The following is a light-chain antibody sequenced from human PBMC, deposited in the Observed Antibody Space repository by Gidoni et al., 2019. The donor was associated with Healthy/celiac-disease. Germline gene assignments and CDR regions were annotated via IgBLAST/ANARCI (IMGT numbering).Light chain of an antibody. J-gene: IGKJ2*01. Sequence: EIVLTQSPGTLSLSPGERATLSCRASQSVSSSYLAWYQQKPGQAPRLLIYGASSRATGIPDRVSGSGSGTDFNLTISRLEPEEFAVYYCQQYGSSTYTFGQGTKLEIK. V-gene: IGKV3-20*01. CDR1: QSVSSSY. CDR2: GAS. CDR3: QQYGSSTYT.